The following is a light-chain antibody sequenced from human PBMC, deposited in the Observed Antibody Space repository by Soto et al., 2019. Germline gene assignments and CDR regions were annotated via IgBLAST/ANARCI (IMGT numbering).Light chain of an antibody. V-gene: IGLV2-14*01. J-gene: IGLJ2*01. Sequence: QSALTQPASVSGSPGQSITISCTGTSSDVGGYDYVSWYQQHPGKAPKLMIYEVRNRPSGVSNRFSGSKSGNTASLTISGLQAEDEADYYCSSYRSSSSTLVVFGGGTKLTVL. CDR3: SSYRSSSSTLVV. CDR2: EVR. CDR1: SSDVGGYDY.